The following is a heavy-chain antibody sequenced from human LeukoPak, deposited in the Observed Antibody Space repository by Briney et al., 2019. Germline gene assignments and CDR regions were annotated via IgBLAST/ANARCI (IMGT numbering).Heavy chain of an antibody. Sequence: GGSLRLSCAASGFTFSSYSITWVRQTPGKGLEWVSSISSSSSYIYYADSVKGRFTISRDNAKNSLYLQMNSLRAEDTAVYYCAKSELGYAFDIWGQGTMVTVSS. CDR1: GFTFSSYS. CDR3: AKSELGYAFDI. V-gene: IGHV3-21*01. J-gene: IGHJ3*02. CDR2: ISSSSSYI. D-gene: IGHD7-27*01.